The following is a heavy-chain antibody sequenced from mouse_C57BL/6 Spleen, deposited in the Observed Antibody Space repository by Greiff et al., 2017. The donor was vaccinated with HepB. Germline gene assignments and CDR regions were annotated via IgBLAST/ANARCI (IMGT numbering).Heavy chain of an antibody. J-gene: IGHJ2*01. V-gene: IGHV1-15*01. CDR1: GYTFPDYE. CDR3: TRSFTTVVAPYFDY. Sequence: QVQLQQSGAELVRPGASVPLSCKASGYTFPDYEMHWVQQTPVPGLEWIGAIDPETGGTAYNQKFKGKAILTADKSSSTAYMELRSLTSEDSAVYYCTRSFTTVVAPYFDYWGQGTTLTVSS. D-gene: IGHD1-1*01. CDR2: IDPETGGT.